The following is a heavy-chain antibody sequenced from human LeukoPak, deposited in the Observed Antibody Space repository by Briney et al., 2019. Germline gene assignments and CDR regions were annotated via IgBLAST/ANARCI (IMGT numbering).Heavy chain of an antibody. Sequence: GGSLRLSCAASGFTFIKYAMTWVRQAPGKGLEWVSAITPSGCDTFYADSVKGRFTISRDNSKNTLFLQMNSLRVEDTAVYYCAKLTSGWFEDYWGQGTLVTVSS. CDR1: GFTFIKYA. J-gene: IGHJ4*02. D-gene: IGHD6-19*01. CDR3: AKLTSGWFEDY. CDR2: ITPSGCDT. V-gene: IGHV3-23*01.